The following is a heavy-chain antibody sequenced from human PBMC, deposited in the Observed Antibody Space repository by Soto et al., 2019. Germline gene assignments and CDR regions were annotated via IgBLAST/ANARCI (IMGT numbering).Heavy chain of an antibody. CDR1: GYSLTSYW. Sequence: GESLKISCKGSGYSLTSYWIGWVRQMPGKGLEWMGIIYPGDSDTRYSPSFQGQVTISADKSISTAHLQWSSLKASDTAMYYCASAISYDHQYYFDYWGQGTLVTVSS. CDR3: ASAISYDHQYYFDY. J-gene: IGHJ4*02. D-gene: IGHD3-3*01. V-gene: IGHV5-51*01. CDR2: IYPGDSDT.